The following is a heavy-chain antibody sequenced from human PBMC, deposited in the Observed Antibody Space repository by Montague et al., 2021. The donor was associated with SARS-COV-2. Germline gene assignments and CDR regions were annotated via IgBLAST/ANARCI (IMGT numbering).Heavy chain of an antibody. Sequence: SETLSLTCTVSGGSISSSSYYWGWIRQPPGKGLEWIGSIYYSGSTYYNPSLKSRVTISVDTSKNQFSLKLSSVTAADTAVYYCARLHGSGSYHLNWFDPRGQGTLVTVSS. D-gene: IGHD3-10*01. CDR2: IYYSGST. V-gene: IGHV4-39*01. J-gene: IGHJ5*02. CDR1: GGSISSSSYY. CDR3: ARLHGSGSYHLNWFDP.